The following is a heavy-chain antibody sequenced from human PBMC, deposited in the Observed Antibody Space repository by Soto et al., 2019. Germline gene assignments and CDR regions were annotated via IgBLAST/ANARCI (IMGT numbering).Heavy chain of an antibody. J-gene: IGHJ4*02. Sequence: GGSLRLSCSASGFTFSSYAMHWVRQAPGKGLEYVSAISSNGGSTYYADSVKGRFTISRDNSKNTLYLQMSSLRAEDTAVYYCVKGLPKVRASLLWFGGPFGYWGQGTLVTVSS. CDR3: VKGLPKVRASLLWFGGPFGY. V-gene: IGHV3-64D*08. D-gene: IGHD3-10*01. CDR2: ISSNGGST. CDR1: GFTFSSYA.